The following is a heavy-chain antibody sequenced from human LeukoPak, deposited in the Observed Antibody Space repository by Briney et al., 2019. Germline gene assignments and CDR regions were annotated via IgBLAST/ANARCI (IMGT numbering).Heavy chain of an antibody. CDR2: ISGSGGST. CDR1: GFTFSSYS. D-gene: IGHD6-13*01. J-gene: IGHJ4*02. CDR3: AKDTRTIAAAGYGGY. V-gene: IGHV3-23*01. Sequence: PGGSLRLSCAASGFTFSSYSMNWVRQAPGKGLEWVSAISGSGGSTYYADSVKGRFTISRDNSKNTLYLQMNSLRAEDTAVYYCAKDTRTIAAAGYGGYWGQGTLVTVSS.